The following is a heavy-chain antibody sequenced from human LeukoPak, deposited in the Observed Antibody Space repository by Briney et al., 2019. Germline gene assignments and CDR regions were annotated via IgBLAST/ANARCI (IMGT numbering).Heavy chain of an antibody. V-gene: IGHV1-2*02. J-gene: IGHJ4*02. Sequence: RASVKVSCKASGYTFTGYYMHWVRQAPGQGLEWMGWINPNHGDTNYAQKFQDRVSMTRDTSISTAYMHLSRLRSADTAVYYCARSPHILTGENFDYWGQGTLVTVSS. CDR3: ARSPHILTGENFDY. CDR2: INPNHGDT. D-gene: IGHD3-9*01. CDR1: GYTFTGYY.